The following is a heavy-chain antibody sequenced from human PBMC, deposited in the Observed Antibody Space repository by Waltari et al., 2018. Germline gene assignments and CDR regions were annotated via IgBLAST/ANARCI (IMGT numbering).Heavy chain of an antibody. J-gene: IGHJ4*02. Sequence: QVQLVQSGAEVKKPGASVKVSCKTSGYTFTSYYMHWVRQAPGQGLEWMGIINPSGGSTSYAQKFQGRVTMTRDTSTSTVYMELSSLRSEDTAVYYCARDSAAAGTAYWGQGTLVTVSS. V-gene: IGHV1-46*01. CDR1: GYTFTSYY. D-gene: IGHD6-13*01. CDR2: INPSGGST. CDR3: ARDSAAAGTAY.